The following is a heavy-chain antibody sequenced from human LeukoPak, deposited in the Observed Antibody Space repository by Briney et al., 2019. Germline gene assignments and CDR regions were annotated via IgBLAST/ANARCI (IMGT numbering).Heavy chain of an antibody. D-gene: IGHD5/OR15-5a*01. CDR3: AMSKGLQHHPYFDY. CDR2: ISGDGGST. J-gene: IGHJ4*02. Sequence: GGSLRLSCAASGFTFDEYAMHWVRQAPGKGLEWVSLISGDGGSTYYADSVKGRFTISRDNSKNSLYLQMNSLRTEDTALYYCAMSKGLQHHPYFDYWGQGTLVTVSS. CDR1: GFTFDEYA. V-gene: IGHV3-43*02.